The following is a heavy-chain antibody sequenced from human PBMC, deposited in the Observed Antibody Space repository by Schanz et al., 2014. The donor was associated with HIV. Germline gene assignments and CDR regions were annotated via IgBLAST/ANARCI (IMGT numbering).Heavy chain of an antibody. J-gene: IGHJ5*02. V-gene: IGHV3-23*04. Sequence: EVQLVESGGGLVEPGGSLRLSCEASGFSFSSFSMNWVRQAPGKGLEWVSAISGSGGSTYYADSVNGRFTISRDNSKNTLYLQMKSLRAEDTAVYYCARDYHWNWFDPWGQGTLVTVSP. CDR3: ARDYHWNWFDP. CDR2: ISGSGGST. CDR1: GFSFSSFS. D-gene: IGHD1-20*01.